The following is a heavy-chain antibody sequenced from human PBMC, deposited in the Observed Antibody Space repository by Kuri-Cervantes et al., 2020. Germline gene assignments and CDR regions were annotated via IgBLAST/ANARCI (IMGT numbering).Heavy chain of an antibody. D-gene: IGHD2-2*01. CDR3: ARPHCSSTSCNLSPCRGHMDV. CDR1: GYTFTYRY. J-gene: IGHJ6*04. CDR2: ITPFNGNT. Sequence: SVKVSCKASGYTFTYRYLHWVRQAPGQALEWMGWITPFNGNTNYAQKFQDRVTITRDRSMSTAYMELSSLRSEDTAVYYCARPHCSSTSCNLSPCRGHMDVWGKGTTVTVSS. V-gene: IGHV1-45*02.